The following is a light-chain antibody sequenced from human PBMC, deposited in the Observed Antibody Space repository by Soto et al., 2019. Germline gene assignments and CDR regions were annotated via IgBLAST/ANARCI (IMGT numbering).Light chain of an antibody. CDR2: AAY. CDR1: QRISNY. J-gene: IGKJ2*01. CDR3: QQSYATPYT. V-gene: IGKV1-39*01. Sequence: DIQMTQSPSSLSASVGDRVTIACRPSQRISNYLNWYQQKPGKAPKLLIYAAYTLQSGVPPRFSGSRSGTDFTLTISSLQPDDLATYFCQQSYATPYTFGQGTKVEIK.